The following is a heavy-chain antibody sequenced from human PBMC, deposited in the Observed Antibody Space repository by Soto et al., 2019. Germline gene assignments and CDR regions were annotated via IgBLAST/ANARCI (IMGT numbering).Heavy chain of an antibody. Sequence: PSETLSLTCAVYGGCFSGYYWRWIRQPPGKGLEWIGEINHSGSTNYNPYLQSRVTISVDKSKNQSSLELSSVTAEYTSVYYCARDVSMPWGMATILGWFDPWGQGTLVTVS. V-gene: IGHV4-34*01. CDR2: INHSGST. CDR3: ARDVSMPWGMATILGWFDP. J-gene: IGHJ5*02. CDR1: GGCFSGYY. D-gene: IGHD5-12*01.